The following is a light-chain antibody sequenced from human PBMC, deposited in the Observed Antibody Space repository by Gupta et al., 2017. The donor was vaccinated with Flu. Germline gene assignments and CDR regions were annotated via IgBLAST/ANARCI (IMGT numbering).Light chain of an antibody. J-gene: IGLJ3*02. V-gene: IGLV4-69*02. CDR2: LDSDGSH. CDR3: QTWGTGIEV. Sequence: VLTQSPSASASRGASVKLTCTLSSGHSNYAIAWHQQQPEKGPRFLMKLDSDGSHTKGDGIPNRFSGSSSGAGRYLTISSLQSEDEADYYCQTWGTGIEVFGGGTKLTVL. CDR1: SGHSNYA.